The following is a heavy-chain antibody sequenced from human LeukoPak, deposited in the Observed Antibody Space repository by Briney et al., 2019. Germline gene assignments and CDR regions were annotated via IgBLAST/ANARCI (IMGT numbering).Heavy chain of an antibody. J-gene: IGHJ5*02. CDR2: IDPSDSYT. CDR3: ARQPEGTWFDP. Sequence: GESLRISCKGTGYSFTRNWISLVRQMPGTGLEWMGRIDPSDSYTNYSPSFQGHVTISADKSISTAYLQWSSLKASDTAMYYCARQPEGTWFDPWGQGTLVTVSS. D-gene: IGHD1-1*01. V-gene: IGHV5-10-1*01. CDR1: GYSFTRNW.